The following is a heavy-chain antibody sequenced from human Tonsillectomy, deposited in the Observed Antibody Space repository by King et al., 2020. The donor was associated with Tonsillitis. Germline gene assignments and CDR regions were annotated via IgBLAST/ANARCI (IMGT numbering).Heavy chain of an antibody. J-gene: IGHJ4*02. Sequence: QVQLQESGPGLVKPSETLSLTCTVSGGSISSSSYYWGWIRQPPGKGLEWIGSIYYSGSTYYNPSLKSRVTISVDTSKNQFSLKLSSVTAADTAVYYCASSEGTYNGNDNWGQGTLVTVSS. CDR2: IYYSGST. V-gene: IGHV4-39*01. CDR1: GGSISSSSYY. D-gene: IGHD1-14*01. CDR3: ASSEGTYNGNDN.